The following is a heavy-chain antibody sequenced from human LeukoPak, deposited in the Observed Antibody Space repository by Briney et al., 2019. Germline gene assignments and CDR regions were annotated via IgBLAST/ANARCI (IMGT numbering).Heavy chain of an antibody. D-gene: IGHD2-15*01. CDR3: ARGFLRYCSGGSCYGMDV. V-gene: IGHV3-33*01. Sequence: PGGSLRLSCAASGFTFSSYGMHWVRRAPGKGLEWVAVIWYDGSNKYYADSVKGRFTISRDNSKNTLYLQMNSLRAEDTAVYYCARGFLRYCSGGSCYGMDVWGQGTTVTVSS. CDR1: GFTFSSYG. CDR2: IWYDGSNK. J-gene: IGHJ6*02.